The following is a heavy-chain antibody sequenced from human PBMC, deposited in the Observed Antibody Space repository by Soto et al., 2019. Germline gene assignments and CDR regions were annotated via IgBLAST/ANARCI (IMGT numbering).Heavy chain of an antibody. Sequence: GGSLRLSCAASVVTFSSFGMHWVRQAPGKGLEWVAVISYDGSNKYYADSVKGRFTISRDNSKNTLYLQMNSLRAEDTAVYYCAKDRRRFLEWLSLYYYGMDVWGQGTTVTVSS. CDR1: VVTFSSFG. J-gene: IGHJ6*02. V-gene: IGHV3-30*18. D-gene: IGHD3-3*01. CDR2: ISYDGSNK. CDR3: AKDRRRFLEWLSLYYYGMDV.